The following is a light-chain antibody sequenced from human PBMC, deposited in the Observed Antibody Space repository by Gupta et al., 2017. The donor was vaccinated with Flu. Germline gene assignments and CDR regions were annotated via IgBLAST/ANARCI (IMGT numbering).Light chain of an antibody. Sequence: VTICCSGISSNIGSNTVNCYQQVPGMDPKLRMEGKKQRPSGVPDRFSGSKSGTSDSLAINGLQSEDEAEDDCAAWDDSLKGHYVVGTGNKVTVL. V-gene: IGLV1-44*01. CDR3: AAWDDSLKGHYV. J-gene: IGLJ1*01. CDR2: GKK. CDR1: SSNIGSNT.